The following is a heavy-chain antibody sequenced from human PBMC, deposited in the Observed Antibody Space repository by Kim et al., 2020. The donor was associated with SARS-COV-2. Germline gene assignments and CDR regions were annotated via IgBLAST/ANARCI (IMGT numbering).Heavy chain of an antibody. J-gene: IGHJ4*02. D-gene: IGHD4-4*01. Sequence: SETLSLTCTVSGGSISSGGYYWSWIRQHPGKGLEWIGYSYYSGSTYYNPSLKSRVTISVDTSKNQFSLKLSSVTAADTAVYYCARLKEARLWATVTLTYYFDYWGQGTLVTVSS. CDR1: GGSISSGGYY. V-gene: IGHV4-31*03. CDR2: SYYSGST. CDR3: ARLKEARLWATVTLTYYFDY.